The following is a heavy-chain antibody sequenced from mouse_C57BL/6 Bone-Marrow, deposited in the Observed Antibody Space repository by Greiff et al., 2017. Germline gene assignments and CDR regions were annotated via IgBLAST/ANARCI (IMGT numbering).Heavy chain of an antibody. CDR2: INPNYGTT. CDR3: ARNFITTVVDYAIDY. V-gene: IGHV1-39*01. J-gene: IGHJ4*01. CDR1: GYSFTDYN. D-gene: IGHD1-1*01. Sequence: EVKLQESGPELVKPGASVKISCKASGYSFTDYNMNWVKQSNGKSLEWIGVINPNYGTTSYNQKFKGKATLTVDQSSSTAYMQLNSLTSEDSAVYYCARNFITTVVDYAIDYWGQGTSVTVSS.